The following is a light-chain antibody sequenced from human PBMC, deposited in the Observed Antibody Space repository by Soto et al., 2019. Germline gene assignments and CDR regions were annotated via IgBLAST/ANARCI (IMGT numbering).Light chain of an antibody. CDR3: QQATSFPNT. V-gene: IGKV1-12*01. J-gene: IGKJ5*01. CDR2: DAS. Sequence: IPLTPSPSTLSSSVGDIVTITCRASQSISSWLAWYQQKPGKAPKLLIYDASSLESGVPSRFSGSGSGTDFTLTISSLQPEDFATYYCQQATSFPNTFGQGTRLEVK. CDR1: QSISSW.